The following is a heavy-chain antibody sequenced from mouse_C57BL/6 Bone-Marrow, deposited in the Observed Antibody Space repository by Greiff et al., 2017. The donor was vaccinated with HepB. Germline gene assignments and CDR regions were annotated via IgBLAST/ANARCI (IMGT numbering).Heavy chain of an antibody. Sequence: VQLQQSGPVLVKPGASVKLSCKASGYTFTDYYMNWVKQSHGKILEWIGVINPYNGGTSYNQKFKGKATLTVDKSSSTAYMELNSLTSEDSAGYYCARSPLPAWFAYWGQGTLVTVSA. CDR1: GYTFTDYY. CDR2: INPYNGGT. D-gene: IGHD5-5*01. V-gene: IGHV1-19*01. CDR3: ARSPLPAWFAY. J-gene: IGHJ3*01.